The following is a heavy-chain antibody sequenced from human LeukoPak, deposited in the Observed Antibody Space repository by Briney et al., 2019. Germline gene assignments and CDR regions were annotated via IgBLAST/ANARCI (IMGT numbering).Heavy chain of an antibody. J-gene: IGHJ4*02. CDR2: IYYSGST. CDR3: ARYYSNLGGYFDY. V-gene: IGHV4-30-4*01. Sequence: PSETLSLTCTVSGXSISSGGYYWSWIRQPPGKGLEWIGYIYYSGSTYYNPSLKSRVTISVDTSKNQFSLKLSSVTAADTAVYYCARYYSNLGGYFDYWGQGTLVTVSS. D-gene: IGHD4-11*01. CDR1: GXSISSGGYY.